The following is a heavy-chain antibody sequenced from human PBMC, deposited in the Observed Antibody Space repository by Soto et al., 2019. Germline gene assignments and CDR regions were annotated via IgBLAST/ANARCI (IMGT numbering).Heavy chain of an antibody. V-gene: IGHV1-46*01. CDR1: RDMFTYSF. Sequence: ASVKVSCKASRDMFTYSFFHWVRQAPGQGLEWMGITNPHGRTTNYEQRFKGRVNMTWDTSASTVYMEVTSLRPEDTAVYYCARVQMGPRRDCMDVWGQVTSVTVSS. J-gene: IGHJ6*02. D-gene: IGHD2-21*02. CDR2: TNPHGRTT. CDR3: ARVQMGPRRDCMDV.